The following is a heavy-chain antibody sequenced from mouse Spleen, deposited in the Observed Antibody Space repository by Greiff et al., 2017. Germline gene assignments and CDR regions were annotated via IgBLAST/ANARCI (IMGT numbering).Heavy chain of an antibody. CDR3: ARGTYYGSSYGVFDY. J-gene: IGHJ2*01. CDR2: ISSGSSTI. Sequence: EVKVVESGGGLVKPGGSLKLSCAASGFTFSDYGMHWVRQAPEKGLEWVAYISSGSSTIYYADTVKGRFTISRDNAKNTLFLQMTSLRSEDTAMYYCARGTYYGSSYGVFDYWGQGTTLTVSS. D-gene: IGHD1-1*01. CDR1: GFTFSDYG. V-gene: IGHV5-17*01.